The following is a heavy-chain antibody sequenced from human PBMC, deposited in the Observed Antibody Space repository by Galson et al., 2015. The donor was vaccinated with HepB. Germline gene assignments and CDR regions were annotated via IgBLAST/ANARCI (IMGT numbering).Heavy chain of an antibody. V-gene: IGHV4-59*01. Sequence: ETLSLTCTVSGGSISSYYWSWIRQPPGKGLEWIGYIYYCGSTNYNPSLKSRVTISVDTSKNQFSLKLSSVTAADTAVYYCAREGRYCSSTSCHQTVDYWGQGTLVTVSS. D-gene: IGHD2-2*01. J-gene: IGHJ4*02. CDR2: IYYCGST. CDR3: AREGRYCSSTSCHQTVDY. CDR1: GGSISSYY.